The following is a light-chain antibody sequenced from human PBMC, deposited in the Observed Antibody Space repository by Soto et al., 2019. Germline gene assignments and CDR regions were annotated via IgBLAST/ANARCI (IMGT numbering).Light chain of an antibody. CDR1: KSISSW. J-gene: IGKJ3*01. V-gene: IGKV1-5*03. CDR2: KAS. Sequence: DIPMTQSPSTLSASVGDRVTITCRTSKSISSWLAWYQQKPGKAPKLLIYKASSLESGVPSRFSGSGSGTEFTLTISSLQPDDFATYYCQQYNSYIFTFGPGTKVDIK. CDR3: QQYNSYIFT.